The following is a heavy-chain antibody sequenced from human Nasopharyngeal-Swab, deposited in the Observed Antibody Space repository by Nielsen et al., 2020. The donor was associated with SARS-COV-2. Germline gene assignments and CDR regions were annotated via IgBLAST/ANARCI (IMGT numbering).Heavy chain of an antibody. V-gene: IGHV2-26*01. CDR2: IFSNDEK. Sequence: GHAPGTALEWLAHIFSNDEKSYSTSLKSRLTISKDTSKSQVVLTMTNMDPVDTATYYCARTRGGYSSFYYYYGMDVWGQGTTVTVSS. CDR3: ARTRGGYSSFYYYYGMDV. J-gene: IGHJ6*02. D-gene: IGHD4-11*01.